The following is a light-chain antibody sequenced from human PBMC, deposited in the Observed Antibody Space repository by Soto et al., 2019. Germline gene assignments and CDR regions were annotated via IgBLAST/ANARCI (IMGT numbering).Light chain of an antibody. V-gene: IGKV1-5*03. J-gene: IGKJ4*01. Sequence: DIQMTQSPSTLSASVGDRVTITCRASQSMSYWLAWYQQKPGKAPKLLIYKATNLEAGVPSRFSGSGAGTEFTLPISSLQPDDFATYYRQQYNNYWGLTFGGGTKVEIK. CDR2: KAT. CDR1: QSMSYW. CDR3: QQYNNYWGLT.